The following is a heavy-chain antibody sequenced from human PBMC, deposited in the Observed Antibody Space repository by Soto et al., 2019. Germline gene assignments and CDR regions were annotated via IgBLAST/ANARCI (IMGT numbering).Heavy chain of an antibody. V-gene: IGHV3-23*01. CDR1: GFTFASYT. CDR2: ISSTGGTT. J-gene: IGHJ4*02. CDR3: AEDSVVLSARPGGRGGLFES. D-gene: IGHD1-26*01. Sequence: EVRLLESGGSLEKPGGSLRLSCGASGFTFASYTMAWVRQAPGKGLEWVSMISSTGGTTYYADSVKGRFTISRDHSRDPLYLQMTSLRADDPSVYYCAEDSVVLSARPGGRGGLFESWGQGNQVIVSS.